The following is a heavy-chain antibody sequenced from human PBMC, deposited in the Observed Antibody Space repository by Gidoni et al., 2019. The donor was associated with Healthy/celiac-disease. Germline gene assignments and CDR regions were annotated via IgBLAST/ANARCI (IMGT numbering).Heavy chain of an antibody. CDR3: ARASSWIQLWVFDY. J-gene: IGHJ4*02. D-gene: IGHD5-18*01. Sequence: QVQLVESGGGVVQPGRSLRLSCAASGFPFSSYGMHWVRQAPGKGLEWVAVISYDGSNKYYADSVKGRFTISRDNSKNTLYLQMNSLRAEDTAVYYCARASSWIQLWVFDYWGQGTLVTVSS. V-gene: IGHV3-30*03. CDR2: ISYDGSNK. CDR1: GFPFSSYG.